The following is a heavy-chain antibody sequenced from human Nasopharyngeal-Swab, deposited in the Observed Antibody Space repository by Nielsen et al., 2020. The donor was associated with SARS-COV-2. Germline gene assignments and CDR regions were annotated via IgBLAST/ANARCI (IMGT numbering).Heavy chain of an antibody. D-gene: IGHD3-9*01. V-gene: IGHV3-11*04. J-gene: IGHJ4*02. CDR2: ISSSGSTI. Sequence: GASLQISCAASGFPFRDYYMSWIRQAPGKGLEWVSYISSSGSTIYYADSVKGRFTISRDNAKNSLYLQMNSLRAEDTAVYYCARYGGIQILTGYFDYWGPGTLVTVSS. CDR3: ARYGGIQILTGYFDY. CDR1: GFPFRDYY.